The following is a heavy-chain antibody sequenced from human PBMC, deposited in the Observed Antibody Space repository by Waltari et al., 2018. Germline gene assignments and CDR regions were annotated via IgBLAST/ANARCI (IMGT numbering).Heavy chain of an antibody. J-gene: IGHJ6*02. V-gene: IGHV4-59*01. CDR3: ARIGYSSSWRIRNSWDV. D-gene: IGHD6-13*01. Sequence: QVQLQESGTGLVKPSETLSLTCTVSGGSISSYYWSWIRPPAGKGLEWIGYIYYSGSTNYNPSLKSRVTISVDTSKNQFSLKLSSVTAADTAVYYCARIGYSSSWRIRNSWDVWGQGTTVTVSS. CDR2: IYYSGST. CDR1: GGSISSYY.